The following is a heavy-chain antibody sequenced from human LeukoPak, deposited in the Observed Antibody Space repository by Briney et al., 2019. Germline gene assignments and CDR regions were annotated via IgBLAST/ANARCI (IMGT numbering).Heavy chain of an antibody. J-gene: IGHJ6*02. CDR1: GFTFNTYV. D-gene: IGHD2-2*01. CDR2: ISGSGGGT. CDR3: ATAYSSSPLRPMDV. Sequence: PGGSLRLSCAASGFTFNTYVMSWVRQAPGKGLEWVSAISGSGGGTYYVDSVKGRFTISRDNSKNTLYLQMNSLRAEDTAVYYCATAYSSSPLRPMDVWGQGTTVTVSS. V-gene: IGHV3-23*01.